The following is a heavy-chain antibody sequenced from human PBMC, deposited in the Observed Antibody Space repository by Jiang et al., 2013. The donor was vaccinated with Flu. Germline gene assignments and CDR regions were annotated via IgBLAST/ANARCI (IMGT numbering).Heavy chain of an antibody. CDR3: ARPFYDFWSAPLTVFFDY. CDR2: INTNTGDP. D-gene: IGHD3-3*01. Sequence: QSGSELRKPGASVKVSCKTSGYTFTDYAMNWVRQAPGQGLEWVGWINTNTGDPTYAPAFTGRFVLSLDAAASTAHLEINNLKAEDTAVYYCARPFYDFWSAPLTVFFDYWG. CDR1: GYTFTDYA. J-gene: IGHJ4*01. V-gene: IGHV7-4-1*02.